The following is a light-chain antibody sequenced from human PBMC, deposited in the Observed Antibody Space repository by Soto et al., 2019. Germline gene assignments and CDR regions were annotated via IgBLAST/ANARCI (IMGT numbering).Light chain of an antibody. V-gene: IGKV3D-15*01. CDR2: DTS. Sequence: EIVMTQSPATLSVSPGERATLSCRASQSIDTYLAWYQQKPGQAPRLLIYDTSKRATGIPARFSGSGSGPDFTLTISSLQAEDVAVYHCQHYYTTPNSFGHGTKMEIK. J-gene: IGKJ2*01. CDR1: QSIDTY. CDR3: QHYYTTPNS.